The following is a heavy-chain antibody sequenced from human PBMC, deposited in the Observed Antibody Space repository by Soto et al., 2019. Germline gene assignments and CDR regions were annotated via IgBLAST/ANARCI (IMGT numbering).Heavy chain of an antibody. V-gene: IGHV6-1*01. CDR2: TYYRSKWYN. Sequence: SQTLSLTCVISGDSVSSNSAAWNWIRQSPSRGLEWLGRTYYRSKWYNDYAVSVESRITINPDTSKNKFSLQLNSVTPEDKAVYYCAREYHRSGWYHYYYCMDVRGQGTTVTVSS. D-gene: IGHD6-19*01. CDR3: AREYHRSGWYHYYYCMDV. CDR1: GDSVSSNSAA. J-gene: IGHJ6*02.